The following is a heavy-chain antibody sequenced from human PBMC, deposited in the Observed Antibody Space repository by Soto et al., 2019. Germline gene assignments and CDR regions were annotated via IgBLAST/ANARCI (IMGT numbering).Heavy chain of an antibody. CDR3: ARGLVPAAKTSLNDY. CDR1: GFTFNNYA. V-gene: IGHV3-23*01. J-gene: IGHJ4*02. D-gene: IGHD2-2*01. CDR2: INDDGGST. Sequence: PGGSLRLSCAASGFTFNNYAMTWVRQAPGKGLEWVSTINDDGGSTYYADSVKGRFTISRDNSKKTLYLQMNSLRAEDTAVYYCARGLVPAAKTSLNDYWGQGTLVTVSS.